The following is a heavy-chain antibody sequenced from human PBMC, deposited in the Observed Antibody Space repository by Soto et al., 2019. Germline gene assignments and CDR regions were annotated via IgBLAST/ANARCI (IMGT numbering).Heavy chain of an antibody. CDR3: AAYYDYVWGSYRLDY. CDR1: GGSISSSSYY. D-gene: IGHD3-16*02. CDR2: IYYSGST. V-gene: IGHV4-39*01. J-gene: IGHJ4*02. Sequence: QLQLQESGPGLVKPSETLSLTCTVSGGSISSSSYYWGWIRQPPGKGLEWIGSIYYSGSTYYNPSLKSRVTISVDTSKNQFSLKLSSVTAADTAVYYCAAYYDYVWGSYRLDYWGQGTLVTVSS.